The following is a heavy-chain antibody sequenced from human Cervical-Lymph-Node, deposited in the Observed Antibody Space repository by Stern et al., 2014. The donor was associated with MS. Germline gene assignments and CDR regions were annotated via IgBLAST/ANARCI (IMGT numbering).Heavy chain of an antibody. CDR3: MGVGDAMHV. J-gene: IGHJ6*02. Sequence: VQLVQSGGGVVQPGRSLTLSCAASGFSLSNSGMHWVRQAPGKGLEWVAVMSFVGGNKKYGDSVKGRFSISRDMANNTLFLHMNSLRPEDTAVYYCMGVGDAMHVWGQGTTVIVSS. CDR2: MSFVGGNK. V-gene: IGHV3-30*03. CDR1: GFSLSNSG.